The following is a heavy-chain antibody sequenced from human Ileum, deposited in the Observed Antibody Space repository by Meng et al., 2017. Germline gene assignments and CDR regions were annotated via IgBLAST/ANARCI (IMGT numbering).Heavy chain of an antibody. CDR1: GDSISNNNNY. V-gene: IGHV4-39*07. Sequence: SETLSLTCTVSGDSISNNNNYWGWIRQPPGKGLEWIGNIYYTGSTYYNPSLRSRVTISVDTSKNQFSLKLRSVTDANTAVYYCARDSYYDSSAYYYWGQGTLVTVSS. CDR3: ARDSYYDSSAYYY. J-gene: IGHJ4*02. CDR2: IYYTGST. D-gene: IGHD3-22*01.